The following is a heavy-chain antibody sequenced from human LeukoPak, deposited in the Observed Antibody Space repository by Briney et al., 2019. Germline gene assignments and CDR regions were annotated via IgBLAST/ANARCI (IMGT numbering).Heavy chain of an antibody. Sequence: SETLSLTCAVSGGSISSGGYSWSWIRQPPGKAMEFIAYIYYTANTYFNPSLKSRVTISVDTSKNQFSLKLSSVTAADPAVYYCARVLAAAGNNWFDPWGQGTLVTVSS. D-gene: IGHD6-13*01. CDR3: ARVLAAAGNNWFDP. V-gene: IGHV4-30-4*07. J-gene: IGHJ5*02. CDR1: GGSISSGGYS. CDR2: IYYTANT.